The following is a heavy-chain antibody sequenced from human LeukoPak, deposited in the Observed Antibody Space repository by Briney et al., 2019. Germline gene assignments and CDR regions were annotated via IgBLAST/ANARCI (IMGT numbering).Heavy chain of an antibody. CDR3: ARAPHYGGNPDAFDI. J-gene: IGHJ3*02. CDR1: GGTFSSYA. V-gene: IGHV1-69*05. Sequence: GASVKVSCKASGGTFSSYAISWVRQAPGQELEWMGGIIPIFGTANYAQKFQGRVTITTDESTSTAYMELSSLRSEDTAVYYCARAPHYGGNPDAFDIWGQGTMVTVSS. D-gene: IGHD4-23*01. CDR2: IIPIFGTA.